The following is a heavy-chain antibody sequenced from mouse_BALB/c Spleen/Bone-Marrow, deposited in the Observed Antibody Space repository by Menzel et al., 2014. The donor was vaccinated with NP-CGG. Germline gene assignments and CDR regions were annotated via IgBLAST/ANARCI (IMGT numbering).Heavy chain of an antibody. D-gene: IGHD4-1*01. CDR2: IDPRTANT. CDR1: DYTFTSYW. CDR3: ARYWDAY. Sequence: QVQLKQSGAELAKPGASVKMSCKVSDYTFTSYWIHWVKQRPGQGLEWIGYIDPRTANTEYSQKFKDKATLTADKSSSTAYMQLGSLTSEDSAVYYCARYWDAYWGQGTLVTVSA. V-gene: IGHV1-7*01. J-gene: IGHJ3*01.